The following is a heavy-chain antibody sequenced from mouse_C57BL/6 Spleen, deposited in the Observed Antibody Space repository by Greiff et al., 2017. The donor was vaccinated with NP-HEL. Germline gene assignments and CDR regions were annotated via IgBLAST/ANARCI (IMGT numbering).Heavy chain of an antibody. Sequence: QVQLQQPGAELVRPGSSVKLSCKASGYTFTSYWMHWVKQRPIQGLEWIGNIDPSDSETHYNQKFKDKATLTVDKSSSTAYMQLSSLTSEDSAVYYCATLGYDYHWYFDVWGTGTTVTVSS. J-gene: IGHJ1*03. CDR1: GYTFTSYW. CDR2: IDPSDSET. CDR3: ATLGYDYHWYFDV. V-gene: IGHV1-52*01. D-gene: IGHD2-4*01.